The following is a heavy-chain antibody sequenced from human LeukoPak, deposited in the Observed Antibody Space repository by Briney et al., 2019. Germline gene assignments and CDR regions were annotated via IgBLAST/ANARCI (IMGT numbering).Heavy chain of an antibody. CDR3: SRQTRPGYSCYENAFDI. CDR1: VDSLTNNNSY. D-gene: IGHD5-12*01. Sequence: PSETLSLTCTVPVDSLTNNNSYWDWIRHPPGKGMEWLGVFLFVGRNNNNTSLKSRSPISADTPKTHFSLKLSSLTAAATAIFYCSRQTRPGYSCYENAFDIWGQGTMVTVSS. V-gene: IGHV4-39*01. J-gene: IGHJ3*02. CDR2: FLFVGRN.